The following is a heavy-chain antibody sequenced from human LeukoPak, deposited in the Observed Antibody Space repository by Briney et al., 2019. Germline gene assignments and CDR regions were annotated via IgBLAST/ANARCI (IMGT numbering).Heavy chain of an antibody. V-gene: IGHV4-34*01. J-gene: IGHJ1*01. Sequence: GSLRLSCAASGFIVSNNYMSWVRQPPGKGLEWIGEINHSGSSNYNPSLKSRVTISVDTSKNQFSLKLSSVTAADTAVYYCARGEDGDYYFQHWGQGTLVTVSS. CDR1: GFIVSNNY. CDR3: ARGEDGDYYFQH. CDR2: INHSGSS. D-gene: IGHD4-17*01.